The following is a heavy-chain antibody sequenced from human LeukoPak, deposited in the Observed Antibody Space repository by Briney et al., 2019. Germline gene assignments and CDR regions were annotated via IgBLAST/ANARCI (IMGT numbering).Heavy chain of an antibody. CDR3: ARGRIPARLRELGVVTDRHYYMDV. D-gene: IGHD3-3*01. CDR1: GYTFTNFA. V-gene: IGHV1-18*01. Sequence: ASVKVSCRASGYTFTNFAISWVRQAPGQGLEWMGWINPYNGNTKYALKVQGRVTMTTDTSTSTAYMELRRLSPDDTAVFYCARGRIPARLRELGVVTDRHYYMDVWGKGTTVTVSS. CDR2: INPYNGNT. J-gene: IGHJ6*03.